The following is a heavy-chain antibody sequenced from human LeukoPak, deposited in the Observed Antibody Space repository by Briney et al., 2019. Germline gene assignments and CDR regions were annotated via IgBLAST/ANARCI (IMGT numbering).Heavy chain of an antibody. Sequence: PGGSLRLSCAASGFTFSSYGMHWVRQAPGKRLEWVAVIWYDGSNKYYADSVKGRFTISRDNSKNTLYLQMNSLRAEDTAVYYCARDMGGYCSSTSCYVGLDYWGQGTLVTVSS. CDR3: ARDMGGYCSSTSCYVGLDY. V-gene: IGHV3-33*01. J-gene: IGHJ4*02. D-gene: IGHD2-2*01. CDR1: GFTFSSYG. CDR2: IWYDGSNK.